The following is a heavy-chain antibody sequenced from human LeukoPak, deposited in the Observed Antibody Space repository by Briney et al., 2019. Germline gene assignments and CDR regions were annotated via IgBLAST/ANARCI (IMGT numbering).Heavy chain of an antibody. Sequence: GGSLRLSCAASGFTFSSYGMSWVRQAPGKGLEWVSAISGSGGSTYYADSVKGRFTISRDNSKDTLYMQMNSLRAKDTAVYYCAKDWTGTKPFDLWGRGTLVTVSS. CDR1: GFTFSSYG. J-gene: IGHJ2*01. D-gene: IGHD3/OR15-3a*01. CDR2: ISGSGGST. CDR3: AKDWTGTKPFDL. V-gene: IGHV3-23*01.